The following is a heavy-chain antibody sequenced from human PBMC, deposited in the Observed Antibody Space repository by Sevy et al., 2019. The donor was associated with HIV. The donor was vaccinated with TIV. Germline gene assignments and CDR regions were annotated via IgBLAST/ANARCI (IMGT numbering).Heavy chain of an antibody. J-gene: IGHJ4*02. CDR2: FDPEDDET. CDR3: ATTKDYYENSGDPFDY. Sequence: ASVKVSCKVSGYTLSGLSMHWVRQAPGKGLEWVASFDPEDDETIYAQKFQGRVTMTEDTSTDTAYMELRSLGSEDTAVYYCATTKDYYENSGDPFDYWGQGTLVTVSS. V-gene: IGHV1-24*01. CDR1: GYTLSGLS. D-gene: IGHD3-22*01.